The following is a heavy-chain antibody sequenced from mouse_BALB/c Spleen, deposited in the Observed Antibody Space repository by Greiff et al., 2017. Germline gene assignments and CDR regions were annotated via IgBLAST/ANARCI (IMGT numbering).Heavy chain of an antibody. V-gene: IGHV5-12-2*01. J-gene: IGHJ2*01. Sequence: EVKLMESGGGLVQPGGSLKLSCAASGFTFSSNTMSWVRQTPEKRLEWFAYISNGGGSTYYPDTVKGRFTISRDNAKNTLYLQMSSLKSEDTAMYYCARHDYDYFDYWGQGTTLTVSS. CDR1: GFTFSSNT. D-gene: IGHD2-4*01. CDR2: ISNGGGST. CDR3: ARHDYDYFDY.